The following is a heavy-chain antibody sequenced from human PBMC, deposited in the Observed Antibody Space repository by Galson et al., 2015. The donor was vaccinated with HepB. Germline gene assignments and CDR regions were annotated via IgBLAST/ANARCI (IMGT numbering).Heavy chain of an antibody. J-gene: IGHJ5*02. CDR3: ARDPTMVRGIMPETNWIDP. Sequence: SVKVSCKASGPPLGSIGITWVRQAPGEGLEWVGRISPYNGNTDYAQKVQSRLTLTADTSTSTAYMELRSLRSDDTAVYYCARDPTMVRGIMPETNWIDPWGQGTLVIVSS. CDR1: GPPLGSIG. D-gene: IGHD3-10*01. CDR2: ISPYNGNT. V-gene: IGHV1-18*01.